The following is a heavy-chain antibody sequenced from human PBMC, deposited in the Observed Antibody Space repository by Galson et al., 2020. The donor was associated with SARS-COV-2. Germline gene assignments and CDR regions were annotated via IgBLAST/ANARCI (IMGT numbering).Heavy chain of an antibody. Sequence: GGSLRLSCAASGFTFSSYWMHWARQAPGKGLVWVSRISSDASSTSYADSVKCRFPTSRDNAKNTLYLQRNSLGAEDTAGYYCAGGLSVGYSSPWGQGTLVTVSS. CDR3: AGGLSVGYSSP. CDR2: ISSDASST. D-gene: IGHD5-18*01. J-gene: IGHJ5*02. V-gene: IGHV3-74*01. CDR1: GFTFSSYW.